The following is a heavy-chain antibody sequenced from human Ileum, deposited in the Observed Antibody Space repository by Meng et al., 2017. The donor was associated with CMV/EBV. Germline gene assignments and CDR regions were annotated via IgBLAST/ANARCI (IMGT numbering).Heavy chain of an antibody. CDR2: IRLNSGDT. D-gene: IGHD7-27*01. CDR3: ARENWVYDY. V-gene: IGHV1-2*06. Sequence: QMSLVQAGAWVKKPVSLVQVSCKACGDIFTRYYMHWFRQAPGQGLEWMGQIRLNSGDTHYAQQFQGRVTMTRDISIITAYMELSSLMSDDTAVYYCARENWVYDYWGQGTLVTVSS. CDR1: GDIFTRYY. J-gene: IGHJ4*02.